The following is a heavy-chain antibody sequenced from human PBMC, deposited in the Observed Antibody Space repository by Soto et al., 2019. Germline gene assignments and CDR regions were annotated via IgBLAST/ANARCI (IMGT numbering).Heavy chain of an antibody. D-gene: IGHD3-22*01. V-gene: IGHV3-21*04. J-gene: IGHJ3*02. Sequence: PGGSLRLSCAASGFTFSSYSMNWIRQAAGKGMEWVSSISSSSSYIYYADSVKGRFTISRDNAKNSLYLQMNSLRAEDTAVYYCATLLSGYYYDSSGYWYAFDIWGQGTMVTVSS. CDR3: ATLLSGYYYDSSGYWYAFDI. CDR2: ISSSSSYI. CDR1: GFTFSSYS.